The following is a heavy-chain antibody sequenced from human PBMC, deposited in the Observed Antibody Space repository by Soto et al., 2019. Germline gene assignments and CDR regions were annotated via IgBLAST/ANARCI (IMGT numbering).Heavy chain of an antibody. CDR3: ARAPATYNWNDNYYYYYGMDV. V-gene: IGHV4-59*01. CDR2: IYYSGST. Sequence: SETLSLTCTVSGGSISSYYWSWIRQPPGKGLEWIGYIYYSGSTNYNPSLKSRVTISVDTSKNQFSLKLSSVTAADTAVYYCARAPATYNWNDNYYYYYGMDVWGQGTTVTVSS. J-gene: IGHJ6*02. D-gene: IGHD1-20*01. CDR1: GGSISSYY.